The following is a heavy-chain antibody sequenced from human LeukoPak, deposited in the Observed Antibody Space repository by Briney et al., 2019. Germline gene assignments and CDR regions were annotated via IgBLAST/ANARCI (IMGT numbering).Heavy chain of an antibody. CDR1: GFTVSSNY. Sequence: AGGSLRLFCAASGFTVSSNYMSWVRQAPGRGLEWVSVIYSGGSTYFADSVKGRFTIYRDNSKNTLYLQMNSLRVEGTAVYYCARDRGGGDTAMVWGRDDWGQGTLVTVSS. J-gene: IGHJ4*02. CDR3: ARDRGGGDTAMVWGRDD. D-gene: IGHD5-18*01. V-gene: IGHV3-66*01. CDR2: IYSGGST.